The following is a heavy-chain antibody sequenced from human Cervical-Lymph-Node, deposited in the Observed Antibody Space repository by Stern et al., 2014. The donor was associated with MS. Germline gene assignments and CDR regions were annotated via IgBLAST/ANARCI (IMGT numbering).Heavy chain of an antibody. D-gene: IGHD1-14*01. Sequence: DQLVQSGAELKRPGESMKISCKGSGFKFSIHWIAWVRQMPGKGLEWMGIIYAGDSETRYSQAFQGQVNMSADKSTRNAYLQCSSLNAADTAMYFCARQTTAWASDVWGQGTLVTVSS. V-gene: IGHV5-51*01. CDR2: IYAGDSET. CDR3: ARQTTAWASDV. J-gene: IGHJ4*02. CDR1: GFKFSIHW.